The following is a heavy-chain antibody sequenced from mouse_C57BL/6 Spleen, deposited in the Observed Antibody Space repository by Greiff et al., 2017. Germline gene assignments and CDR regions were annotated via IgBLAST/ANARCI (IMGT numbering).Heavy chain of an antibody. V-gene: IGHV1-50*01. CDR3: ERSTMVTSHYAMDY. Sequence: QVQLKQPGAELVKPGASVKLSCKASGYTFTSYWMQWVKQRPGQGLEWIGEIDPSDSYTNYNQKFKGKATLTVDTSSSTAYMQLSSLTSEDSAVYYCERSTMVTSHYAMDYWGQGTSVTVSS. J-gene: IGHJ4*01. CDR2: IDPSDSYT. CDR1: GYTFTSYW. D-gene: IGHD2-1*01.